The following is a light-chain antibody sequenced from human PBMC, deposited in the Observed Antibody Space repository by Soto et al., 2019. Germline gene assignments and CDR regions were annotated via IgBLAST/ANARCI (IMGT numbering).Light chain of an antibody. CDR2: GAS. J-gene: IGKJ1*01. CDR3: QQYNNWRT. V-gene: IGKV3-15*01. Sequence: EIVMTQSPATLSVSPGERATLSCRASQSINSNLAWYQQKPGQAPRLLIYGASTRATGIPARFSGSGSGTEFTLTSNSLQSEDFAVYYCQQYNNWRTFGQGTKVEIK. CDR1: QSINSN.